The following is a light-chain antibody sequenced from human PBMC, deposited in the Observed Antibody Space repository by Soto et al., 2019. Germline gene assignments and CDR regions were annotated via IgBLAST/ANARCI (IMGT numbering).Light chain of an antibody. CDR3: ISFTSTSTLVV. J-gene: IGLJ2*01. CDR2: EVS. V-gene: IGLV2-14*01. CDR1: SSDVGDYDF. Sequence: QSALTQPASVSGSPGQSITISCTGSSSDVGDYDFVSWYQQHPGKAPKLIIYEVSDRPSGVSNRLAGSKSGNTASLTISGLQAEDDAHYYCISFTSTSTLVVFGGGPKLTVL.